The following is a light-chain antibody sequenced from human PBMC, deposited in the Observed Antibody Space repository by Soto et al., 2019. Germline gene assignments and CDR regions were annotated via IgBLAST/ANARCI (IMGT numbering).Light chain of an antibody. Sequence: DIKMTQSPSSLSASVGDRVTISCRASQNIGSCLNWYQQKPGKAPKVLISAASNLQSGVPSRFSGSGSETDFTLTISSLQPEDFATYYCQQSYTRWTFGQGTKLEIK. CDR3: QQSYTRWT. CDR2: AAS. J-gene: IGKJ2*02. V-gene: IGKV1-39*01. CDR1: QNIGSC.